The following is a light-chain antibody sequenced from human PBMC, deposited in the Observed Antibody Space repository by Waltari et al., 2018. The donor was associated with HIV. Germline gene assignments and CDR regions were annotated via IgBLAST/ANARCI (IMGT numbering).Light chain of an antibody. J-gene: IGKJ1*01. V-gene: IGKV4-1*01. Sequence: DVVITQSPDALVGSLGARVPINRKPRPSVLFTSNKKNYLAWDQQKPGQPPRLLVYWASTRESGVPARFSGSGSGTNFTLIISSLQAEDAAIYYCQQYFMTPPTFGQGTKVEI. CDR3: QQYFMTPPT. CDR2: WAS. CDR1: PSVLFTSNKKNY.